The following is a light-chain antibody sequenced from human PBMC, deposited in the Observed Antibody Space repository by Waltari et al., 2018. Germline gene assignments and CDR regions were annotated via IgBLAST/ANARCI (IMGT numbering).Light chain of an antibody. Sequence: QSALTQPASVSGSPGQSMTISCTGTSSAVGSYRLVSWYQQCPGKAPKLFLYEVTKRTSVVSNRFPGSKSGNTATLTIAVLQADDEADYHCCSYAGDSKFVFGTRTKVTVL. CDR3: CSYAGDSKFV. CDR2: EVT. J-gene: IGLJ1*01. CDR1: SSAVGSYRL. V-gene: IGLV2-23*02.